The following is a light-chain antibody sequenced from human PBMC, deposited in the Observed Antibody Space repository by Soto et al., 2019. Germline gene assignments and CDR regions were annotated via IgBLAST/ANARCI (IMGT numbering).Light chain of an antibody. CDR1: QSVSSNY. J-gene: IGKJ4*01. V-gene: IGKV3-20*01. CDR3: QQYGSSPRVT. CDR2: GAS. Sequence: DIVLTQSPGTLSLSPGERATLSCRASQSVSSNYLAWYQQKPGQAPRLLIYGASSRATGIPDRFSGSGSGTDFTLTISRLESEDFAVYYCQQYGSSPRVTFGGGTNVEIK.